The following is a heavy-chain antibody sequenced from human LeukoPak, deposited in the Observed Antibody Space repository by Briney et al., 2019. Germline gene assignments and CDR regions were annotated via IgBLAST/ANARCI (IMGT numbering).Heavy chain of an antibody. CDR3: ARGGSGSYSIDY. CDR2: ISSSSSYI. Sequence: GGSLRLYCAASGFTFSSYSMNWVRQAPGKGLEWVSSISSSSSYIYYADSVKGRFTISRDNAKNSLYLQMNSLRAEDTAVYYCARGGSGSYSIDYWGQGTLVTVSS. J-gene: IGHJ4*02. CDR1: GFTFSSYS. D-gene: IGHD1-26*01. V-gene: IGHV3-21*01.